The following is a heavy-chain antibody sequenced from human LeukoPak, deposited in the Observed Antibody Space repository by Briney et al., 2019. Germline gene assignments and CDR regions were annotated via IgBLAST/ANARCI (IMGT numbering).Heavy chain of an antibody. D-gene: IGHD6-13*01. CDR2: IRGSGAIT. Sequence: GGSLSLSCTASGFSFSIYALSWVRQAPGKGLEWVSGIRGSGAITYYADSVKGRFTISRDNSKSTLFLHMNSLRAEDTAVYYCAKDRGSWFALFDSWGQGTLVTVSS. CDR1: GFSFSIYA. V-gene: IGHV3-23*01. CDR3: AKDRGSWFALFDS. J-gene: IGHJ4*02.